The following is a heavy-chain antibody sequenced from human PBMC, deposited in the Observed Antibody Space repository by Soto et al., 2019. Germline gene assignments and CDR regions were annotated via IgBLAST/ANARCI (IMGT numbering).Heavy chain of an antibody. V-gene: IGHV3-23*01. J-gene: IGHJ4*02. CDR2: ISGSGGST. CDR1: GFTFSSYA. D-gene: IGHD2-15*01. Sequence: GGSLGLSCAASGFTFSSYAMSWVRQAPGKGLEWVSAISGSGGSTYYADSVKGRFTISRDNSKNTLYLQMNSLRAEDTAVYYCASPGLGYCSGGSCYSRDYWGQGTLVTVSS. CDR3: ASPGLGYCSGGSCYSRDY.